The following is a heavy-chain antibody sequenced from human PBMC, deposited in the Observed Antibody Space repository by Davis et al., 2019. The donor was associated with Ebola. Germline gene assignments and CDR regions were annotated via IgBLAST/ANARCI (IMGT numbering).Heavy chain of an antibody. J-gene: IGHJ4*02. V-gene: IGHV1-46*01. CDR3: ARDGIPWLVRGYFDY. Sequence: ASVKVSCKASGYTFTSYGISWVRQAPGQGLEWMGIINPSGGSTSYAQKFQGRVTMTRDTSTSTVYMELSSLRSEDTAVYYCARDGIPWLVRGYFDYWGQGTLVTVSS. D-gene: IGHD6-19*01. CDR2: INPSGGST. CDR1: GYTFTSYG.